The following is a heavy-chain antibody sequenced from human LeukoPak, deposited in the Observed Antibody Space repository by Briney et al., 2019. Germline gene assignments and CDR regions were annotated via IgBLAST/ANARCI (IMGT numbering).Heavy chain of an antibody. CDR3: ARASQRRNYYDSSGYLYYFDY. CDR2: ISSSSSYI. V-gene: IGHV3-21*01. D-gene: IGHD3-22*01. CDR1: GFTFSSYS. J-gene: IGHJ4*02. Sequence: GGSLRLSCAASGFTFSSYSMNWVRQAPGKGLEWVSSISSSSSYIYYADSVKGRFTISRDNAKNSLYLQMNSLRAEDTAVYYCARASQRRNYYDSSGYLYYFDYWGQGTLVTVSS.